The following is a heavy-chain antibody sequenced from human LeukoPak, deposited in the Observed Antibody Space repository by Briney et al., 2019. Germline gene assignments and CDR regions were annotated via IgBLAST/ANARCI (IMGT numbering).Heavy chain of an antibody. CDR2: INHSGST. CDR3: ARGTGNKYYYYYMDV. Sequence: SETLSLTCAVYGGSFSGYYWSWIRQPPGEGLEWIGEINHSGSTNYNPSLKSRVTISVDTSKNQFSLKLSSVTAADTAVYYCARGTGNKYYYYYMDVWGKGTTVTISS. V-gene: IGHV4-34*01. J-gene: IGHJ6*03. D-gene: IGHD4-17*01. CDR1: GGSFSGYY.